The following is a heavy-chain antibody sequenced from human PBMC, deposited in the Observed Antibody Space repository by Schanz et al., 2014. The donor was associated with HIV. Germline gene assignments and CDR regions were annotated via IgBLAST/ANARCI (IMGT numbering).Heavy chain of an antibody. Sequence: QLQVVESGGGVVQPGGSLRLSCAASRFSFRGYGMHWVRQAPGKGLEWVAVSWYDGSKKYHADSVKGRFTISRDNSKNTLYLQMNNLRDEDTAVYYCARVVVVVADGDWYFDLWGRGTLVTVSS. CDR3: ARVVVVVADGDWYFDL. D-gene: IGHD3-22*01. J-gene: IGHJ2*01. CDR2: SWYDGSKK. V-gene: IGHV3-33*08. CDR1: RFSFRGYG.